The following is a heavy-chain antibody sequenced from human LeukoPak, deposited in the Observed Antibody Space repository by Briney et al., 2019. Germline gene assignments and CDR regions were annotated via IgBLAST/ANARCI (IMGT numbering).Heavy chain of an antibody. CDR3: ARHDPHAHFDY. CDR2: FYYSGST. CDR1: GGSISSSSSY. V-gene: IGHV4-39*01. J-gene: IGHJ4*02. Sequence: SETLSLTCTVSGGSISSSSSYWGWIRQPPGKGLEWIGSFYYSGSTYYNPSLKSRLTISVVPSKNQSSLKLTSVTAADTAVYYCARHDPHAHFDYWGQGTLVTVSS.